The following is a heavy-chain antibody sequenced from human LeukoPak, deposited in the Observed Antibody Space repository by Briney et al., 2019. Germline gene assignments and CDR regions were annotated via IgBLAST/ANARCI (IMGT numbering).Heavy chain of an antibody. V-gene: IGHV3-43*02. D-gene: IGHD3-9*01. CDR3: AKDRITIFSYGMDV. CDR1: GFTFDDYA. CDR2: ISGDGGST. Sequence: GGSLILSCAASGFTFDDYAMHWVRQAPGKGLEWVSLISGDGGSTYYADSVKGRFTISRDNSKNSLYLQMNSLTTEDTALYYCAKDRITIFSYGMDVWGQGTTVTVSS. J-gene: IGHJ6*02.